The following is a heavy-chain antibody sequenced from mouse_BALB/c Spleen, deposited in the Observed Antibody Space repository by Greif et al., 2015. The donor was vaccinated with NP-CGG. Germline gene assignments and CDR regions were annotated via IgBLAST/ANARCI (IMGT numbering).Heavy chain of an antibody. J-gene: IGHJ3*01. Sequence: VQLQQSGAELAKPGASVKMSCKASGYTFTSYWMHWVKQRPGQGLEWIGYINPSTGYTEYNQKFKDKATLTADKSSSTAYMQRSSLTSEDSAGYYCASRNWESAYWGQGTLVTVSA. CDR1: GYTFTSYW. D-gene: IGHD4-1*01. CDR3: ASRNWESAY. CDR2: INPSTGYT. V-gene: IGHV1-7*01.